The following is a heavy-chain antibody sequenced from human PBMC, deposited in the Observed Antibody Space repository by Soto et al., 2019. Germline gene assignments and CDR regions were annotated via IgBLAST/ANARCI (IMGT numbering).Heavy chain of an antibody. V-gene: IGHV4-4*07. CDR1: GVSVRSYT. Sequence: QVQLQESGPGQVRPSETLSLTCIVSGVSVRSYTWSWVRPPANKGLEWIGRVFSSVCATYNPSLKSRVSISMDTPELRISLTLNSVTAADAGVYFCARDRMTTGDTWGPGTLVTVSS. J-gene: IGHJ4*02. D-gene: IGHD2-21*02. CDR3: ARDRMTTGDT. CDR2: VFSSVCA.